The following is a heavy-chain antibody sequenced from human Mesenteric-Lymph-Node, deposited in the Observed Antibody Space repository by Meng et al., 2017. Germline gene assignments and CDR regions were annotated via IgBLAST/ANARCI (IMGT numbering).Heavy chain of an antibody. V-gene: IGHV4-39*07. Sequence: SETLSLTCTVSGGSISSSSYYWGWIRQPPGKGLEWIGSIYYSGSTYYNPSLKSRVTISVDTSKNQFSLKLSSVTAADTAVYYCARLHYSSSWRYYYYYGMDVWGQGTTVTVSS. J-gene: IGHJ6*02. CDR1: GGSISSSSYY. D-gene: IGHD6-13*01. CDR3: ARLHYSSSWRYYYYYGMDV. CDR2: IYYSGST.